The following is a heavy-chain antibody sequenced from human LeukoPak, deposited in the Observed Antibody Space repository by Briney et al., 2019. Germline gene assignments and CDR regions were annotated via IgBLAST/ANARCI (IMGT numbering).Heavy chain of an antibody. CDR3: AKRYCTNGVCYTEDAFDI. J-gene: IGHJ3*02. Sequence: ASVKVSCKASGYTFTGYYMHWVRQAPGQGLDWMGWINPNSGGTNYAQKFQGRVTMTRDTSISTAYMELSRLRSDDTAVYYCAKRYCTNGVCYTEDAFDIWGQGTMVTVSS. CDR1: GYTFTGYY. CDR2: INPNSGGT. D-gene: IGHD2-8*01. V-gene: IGHV1-2*02.